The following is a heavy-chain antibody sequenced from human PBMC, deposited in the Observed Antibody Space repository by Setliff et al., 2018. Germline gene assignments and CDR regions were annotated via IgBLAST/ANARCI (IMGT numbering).Heavy chain of an antibody. CDR1: DDSISSGSHY. CDR3: ARGGTFRYFDY. V-gene: IGHV4-39*01. J-gene: IGHJ4*02. D-gene: IGHD2-15*01. Sequence: SETLSLTCTVSDDSISSGSHYWGWIRQPPGKGLEWIGRIHYRGTTYSNVSLASRLTISVDTSKNQFSLKLTSVTAADTAVYYCARGGTFRYFDYWGQGTPVTVSS. CDR2: IHYRGTT.